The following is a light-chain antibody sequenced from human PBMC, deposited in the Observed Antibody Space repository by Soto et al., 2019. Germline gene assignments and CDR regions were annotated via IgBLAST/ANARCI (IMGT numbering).Light chain of an antibody. J-gene: IGKJ2*01. V-gene: IGKV2-28*01. Sequence: DIVMTQSPLSLLVTPGEPASISCRSSQSLLYRNGYNYLDWYLQKPGQSPQLLIYLGSNRASGVPDRFSGSESGTDFTLKISRVEAEDVGVYYFMQALQSPRTFGQGTRLEIK. CDR3: MQALQSPRT. CDR2: LGS. CDR1: QSLLYRNGYNY.